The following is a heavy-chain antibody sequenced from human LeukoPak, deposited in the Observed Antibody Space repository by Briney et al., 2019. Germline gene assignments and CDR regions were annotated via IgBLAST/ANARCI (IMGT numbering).Heavy chain of an antibody. CDR1: GYDFPTYW. D-gene: IGHD1-26*01. V-gene: IGHV5-51*01. CDR2: IWPGDSDT. Sequence: GGSLETSLNISGYDFPTYWIAWVRQLPGKGLECMGIIWPGDSDTRYSPSFQGQVTISADKTISTVYLQWSSLKVSDTAIYYCARRGRGDWFDPWGQGTLVTVSS. CDR3: ARRGRGDWFDP. J-gene: IGHJ5*02.